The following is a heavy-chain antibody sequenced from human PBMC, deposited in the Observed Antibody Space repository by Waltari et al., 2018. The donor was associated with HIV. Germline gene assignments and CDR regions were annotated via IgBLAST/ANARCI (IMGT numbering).Heavy chain of an antibody. V-gene: IGHV4-4*07. CDR1: GGSISSYY. J-gene: IGHJ4*02. CDR3: AREADSSGYRPFDY. CDR2: IYTSGST. D-gene: IGHD3-22*01. Sequence: VSGGSISSYYWSWIRQPAGKGLEWIGRIYTSGSTNYNPSLKSRVTMSVDTSKNQFSLKLSSVTAADTAVYYCAREADSSGYRPFDYWGQGTLVTVSS.